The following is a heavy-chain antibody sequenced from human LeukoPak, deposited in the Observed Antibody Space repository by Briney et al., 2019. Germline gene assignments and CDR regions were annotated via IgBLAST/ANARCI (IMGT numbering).Heavy chain of an antibody. D-gene: IGHD2-2*01. CDR2: ISSSGSTI. Sequence: GGSLRLSCAASGFTFSSYEMNWVRQAPGKGLEWVSYISSSGSTIYYADSVKGRFTISRDNSKNTLYLQMNSLRAEDTAVYYCAKDSTPTIVVVPAAWFDPWGQGTLVTVSS. CDR3: AKDSTPTIVVVPAAWFDP. CDR1: GFTFSSYE. V-gene: IGHV3-48*03. J-gene: IGHJ5*02.